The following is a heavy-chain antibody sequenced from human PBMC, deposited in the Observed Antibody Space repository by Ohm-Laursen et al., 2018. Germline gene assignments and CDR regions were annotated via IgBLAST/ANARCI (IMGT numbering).Heavy chain of an antibody. V-gene: IGHV3-21*01. D-gene: IGHD4-17*01. CDR2: ISSGSRYI. CDR3: ARTTQYGEFIPWYFDL. J-gene: IGHJ2*01. CDR1: GFTFGSNA. Sequence: SLRLSCAASGFTFGSNAMNWVRQAPGEGLEWVSSISSGSRYIHYADSVQGRFTLSRDDAKNSLYLQMNSLRAEDTALYYCARTTQYGEFIPWYFDLWGRGTLVTVSS.